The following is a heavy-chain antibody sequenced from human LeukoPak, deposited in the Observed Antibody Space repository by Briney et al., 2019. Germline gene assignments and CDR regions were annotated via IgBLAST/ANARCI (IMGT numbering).Heavy chain of an antibody. J-gene: IGHJ6*02. D-gene: IGHD5-12*01. V-gene: IGHV4-34*01. CDR1: GGSFSGYY. CDR3: ASTPRGYSGYDYAYYGMDV. CDR2: INHSGST. Sequence: PSETLSLTCAVYGGSFSGYYWSWIRQPPGKGLEWIGEINHSGSTNYNPSLKSRVTISVDTSKSQFSLKLSSVTAADTAVYYCASTPRGYSGYDYAYYGMDVWGQGTTVTVSS.